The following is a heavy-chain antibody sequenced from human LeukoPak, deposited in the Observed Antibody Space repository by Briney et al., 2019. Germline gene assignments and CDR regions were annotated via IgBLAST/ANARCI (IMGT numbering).Heavy chain of an antibody. D-gene: IGHD1-20*01. CDR2: IYTSGST. CDR1: GGSISSGSYY. Sequence: SETLSLTCTVSGGSISSGSYYWSWIRQPAGKGLEWIGRIYTSGSTNYNPSLKSRVTISVDTSKNQFSLKLSSVTAADTAVYYCARDWGDNWNDDRGNCFDPWGQGTLVTVSS. CDR3: ARDWGDNWNDDRGNCFDP. V-gene: IGHV4-61*02. J-gene: IGHJ5*02.